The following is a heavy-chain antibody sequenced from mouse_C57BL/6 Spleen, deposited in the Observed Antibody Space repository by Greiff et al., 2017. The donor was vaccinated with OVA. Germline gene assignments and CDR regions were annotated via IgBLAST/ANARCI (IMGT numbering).Heavy chain of an antibody. CDR1: GYTFTDYY. J-gene: IGHJ4*01. D-gene: IGHD2-3*01. CDR3: ARGDDGNYDYAMDY. CDR2: INPYNGGT. Sequence: EVQLQQSGPVLVKPGASVKMSCKASGYTFTDYYMNWVKQSHGKSLEWIGVINPYNGGTSYNQKFKGKATLTVDKSSSTAYMELNSLTSEDSAVYYCARGDDGNYDYAMDYWGQGTSVTVSS. V-gene: IGHV1-19*01.